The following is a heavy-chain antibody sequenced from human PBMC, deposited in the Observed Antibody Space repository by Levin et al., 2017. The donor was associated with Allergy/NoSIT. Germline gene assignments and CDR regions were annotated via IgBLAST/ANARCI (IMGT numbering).Heavy chain of an antibody. J-gene: IGHJ4*02. Sequence: NPGESLKISCKASGYTFTSYAMNWVRQAPGQGLEWMGWINTNTGNPTYAQGFTGRFVFSLDTSVSTAYLQISSLKAEDTAVYYCARARYDSSGYYIDYWGQGTLVTVSS. CDR1: GYTFTSYA. V-gene: IGHV7-4-1*02. CDR2: INTNTGNP. D-gene: IGHD3-22*01. CDR3: ARARYDSSGYYIDY.